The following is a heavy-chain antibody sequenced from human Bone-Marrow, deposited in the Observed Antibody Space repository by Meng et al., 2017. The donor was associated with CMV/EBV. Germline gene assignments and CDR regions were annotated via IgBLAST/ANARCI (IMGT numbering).Heavy chain of an antibody. D-gene: IGHD1-26*01. V-gene: IGHV1-46*01. J-gene: IGHJ6*02. CDR3: ARDGVCEEWELLCWYYYYGMDV. Sequence: ASVKVSCKASGYTFTSYYMHWVRQAPGQGLEWMGIINPSGGSTSYAQKFQGRVTMTRDTSTSTVYMELSSLRSEDTAVYYCARDGVCEEWELLCWYYYYGMDVWGQGPTVTGSS. CDR1: GYTFTSYY. CDR2: INPSGGST.